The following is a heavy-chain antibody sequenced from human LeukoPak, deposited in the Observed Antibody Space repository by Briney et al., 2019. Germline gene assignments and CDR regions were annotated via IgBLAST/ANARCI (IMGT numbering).Heavy chain of an antibody. D-gene: IGHD1-26*01. Sequence: GGSLRLSCEASGFTFSSYAIRWVRQAPGTGLEWVSSIPGSGGATYYADSVKGRFTISRDNSKNTLYLQMNSLRAEDTAVYYCARSARDSGSYPGYWGQGTLVTVSS. V-gene: IGHV3-23*01. CDR3: ARSARDSGSYPGY. J-gene: IGHJ4*02. CDR2: IPGSGGAT. CDR1: GFTFSSYA.